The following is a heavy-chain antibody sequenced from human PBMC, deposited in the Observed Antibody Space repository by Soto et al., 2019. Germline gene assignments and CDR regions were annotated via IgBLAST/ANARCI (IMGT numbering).Heavy chain of an antibody. J-gene: IGHJ4*02. CDR3: AREETYYDILTGYYLGYYFDY. CDR1: GYTFTSYY. Sequence: ASVKVSCXASGYTFTSYYMHWVRQAPGQGLEWMGIINPSGGSTSYAQKFQGRVTMTRDTSTSTVYMELSSLRSEDTAVYYCAREETYYDILTGYYLGYYFDYWGQGTLVTVSS. CDR2: INPSGGST. D-gene: IGHD3-9*01. V-gene: IGHV1-46*03.